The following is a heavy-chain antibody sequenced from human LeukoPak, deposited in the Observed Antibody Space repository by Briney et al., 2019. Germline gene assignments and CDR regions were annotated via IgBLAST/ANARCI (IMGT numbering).Heavy chain of an antibody. CDR2: IYTSGST. J-gene: IGHJ3*02. CDR1: GGSISSGSYY. V-gene: IGHV4-61*02. Sequence: PSETLSLTCTVSGGSISSGSYYWSWIRQPAGKGLEWIGRIYTSGSTNYNPSLKSRVTISVDTSKNQFSLKLSSVTAADTAVYYCARDVLRFLVRGAFDIWGQGTMVTVSS. CDR3: ARDVLRFLVRGAFDI. D-gene: IGHD3-3*01.